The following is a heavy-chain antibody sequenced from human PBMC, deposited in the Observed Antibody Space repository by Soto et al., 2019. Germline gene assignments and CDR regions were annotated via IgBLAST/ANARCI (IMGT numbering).Heavy chain of an antibody. V-gene: IGHV4-30-2*01. J-gene: IGHJ4*02. Sequence: QLQLQESGSGLVKPSQTLSLTCAVSGGSISSGGYSWSWIRQPPGKGLEWIGYIYHSGSTYYNPPIKGRATVPVDSSTNPFSLKLSSVTAAVTAVYYCAGVPDYWGQGTLVTVSS. CDR3: AGVPDY. CDR2: IYHSGST. CDR1: GGSISSGGYS.